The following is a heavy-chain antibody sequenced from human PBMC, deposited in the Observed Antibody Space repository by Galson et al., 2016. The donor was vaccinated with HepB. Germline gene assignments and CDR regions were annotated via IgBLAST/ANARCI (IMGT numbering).Heavy chain of an antibody. J-gene: IGHJ3*02. Sequence: ETLSLTCTVTGDSVSSRSYYWTWIRQPPGKGLEWIGYIHYSGNSNYNPSLKSRVAISVDTSKNQFSVKLSSVTAADTAVYYCAREAFFYESYGHSERIDAFDIWGQGTMVTVSS. CDR2: IHYSGNS. V-gene: IGHV4-61*01. CDR3: AREAFFYESYGHSERIDAFDI. D-gene: IGHD3-16*02. CDR1: GDSVSSRSYY.